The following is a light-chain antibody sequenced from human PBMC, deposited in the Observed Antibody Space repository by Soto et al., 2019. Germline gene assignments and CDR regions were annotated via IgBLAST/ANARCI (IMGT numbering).Light chain of an antibody. Sequence: DVVMTQSPLSLPVTPGEPASISCNSSQRLLHSNGFNYLDWYLQRPGQSPQLLIYLGSNRASGVPDRFSGSGSGTDSTLKISRVEADDVGVYYCMQALQSPRTFGQGSKLEIK. CDR3: MQALQSPRT. V-gene: IGKV2-28*01. CDR2: LGS. CDR1: QRLLHSNGFNY. J-gene: IGKJ2*01.